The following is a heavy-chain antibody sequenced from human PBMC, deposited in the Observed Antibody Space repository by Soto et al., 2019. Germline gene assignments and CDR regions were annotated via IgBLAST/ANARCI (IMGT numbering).Heavy chain of an antibody. J-gene: IGHJ4*02. CDR3: ARASTVTSYGDFDY. V-gene: IGHV1-69*06. Sequence: SVKVSCKASGGTFSSYAISWVRQAPGQGLEWMGGIIPIFGTANYAQKFQGRVTIAADKSTSTAYMELSSLRSEDTAVYYCARASTVTSYGDFDYWGQGTLVTVSS. CDR1: GGTFSSYA. CDR2: IIPIFGTA. D-gene: IGHD4-17*01.